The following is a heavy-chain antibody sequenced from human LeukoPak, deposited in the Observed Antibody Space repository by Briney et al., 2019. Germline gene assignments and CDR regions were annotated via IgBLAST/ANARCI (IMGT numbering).Heavy chain of an antibody. CDR2: ISYDGSNK. CDR1: GFTFSSYA. CDR3: ARGAPAWELLRRFDY. J-gene: IGHJ4*02. D-gene: IGHD1-26*01. Sequence: GGSLRLSCAASGFTFSSYAMSWVRQAPGKGLEWVAVISYDGSNKYYADSVKGRFTISRDNSKNTLYLQMNSLRAEDTAVYYCARGAPAWELLRRFDYWGQGTLVTVSS. V-gene: IGHV3-30-3*01.